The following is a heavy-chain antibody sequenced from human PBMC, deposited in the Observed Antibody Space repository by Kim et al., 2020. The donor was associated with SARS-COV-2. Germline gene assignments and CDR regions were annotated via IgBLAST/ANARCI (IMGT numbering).Heavy chain of an antibody. Sequence: ASVKVSCKASGYTFTSYGISWVRQAPGQGLEWMGWISAYNGNTNYAQKLQGRVTMTTDTSMSTAYMELRSLRSDDTAVYYCARVQYYYDSSGYRNDAFDIWGQGTMVTVSS. CDR1: GYTFTSYG. J-gene: IGHJ3*02. CDR2: ISAYNGNT. D-gene: IGHD3-22*01. CDR3: ARVQYYYDSSGYRNDAFDI. V-gene: IGHV1-18*04.